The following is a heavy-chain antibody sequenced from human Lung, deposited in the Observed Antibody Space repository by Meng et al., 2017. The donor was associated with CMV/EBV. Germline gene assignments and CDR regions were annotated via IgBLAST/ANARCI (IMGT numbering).Heavy chain of an antibody. CDR3: AKVYQWLLLGPFDY. CDR2: ISGSGGKT. CDR1: RFTFSSYA. D-gene: IGHD3-22*01. Sequence: ESXKISXAASRFTFSSYAMTWVRQAPGKGLEWVSVISGSGGKTHYADSVKGRFTISRDNSKNTLFLQMNSLRAEDTAVHYCAKVYQWLLLGPFDYWGQGTXVTVSS. J-gene: IGHJ4*02. V-gene: IGHV3-23*01.